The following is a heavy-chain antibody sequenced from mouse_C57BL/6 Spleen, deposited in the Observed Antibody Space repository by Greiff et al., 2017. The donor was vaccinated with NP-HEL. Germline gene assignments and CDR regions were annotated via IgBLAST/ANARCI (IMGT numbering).Heavy chain of an antibody. CDR2: INPNNGGT. Sequence: VQLKQSGPELVKPGASVKIPCKASGYTFTDYNMDWVKQSHGKSLEWIGDINPNNGGTIYNQKFKGKATLTVDKSSSTAYMELRSLTSEDTAVYYCARWDYDVRAMDYWGQGTSVTVSS. V-gene: IGHV1-18*01. CDR3: ARWDYDVRAMDY. J-gene: IGHJ4*01. CDR1: GYTFTDYN. D-gene: IGHD2-4*01.